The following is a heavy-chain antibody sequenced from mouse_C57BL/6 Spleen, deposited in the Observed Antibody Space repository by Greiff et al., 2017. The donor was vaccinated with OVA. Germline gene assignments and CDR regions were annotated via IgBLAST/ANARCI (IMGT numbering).Heavy chain of an antibody. CDR3: TTGSSGYFPCCFDY. Sequence: VQLQQPGAELVRPGASVNLSCTASGFNIKDDYMHWVKQRPEQGLEWIGWIDPENGDTEYASKFQGKATITADTSSNTAYLQLSSLTSEDTAVYYCTTGSSGYFPCCFDYWGQGTTLTVSS. D-gene: IGHD3-2*02. V-gene: IGHV14-4*01. CDR1: GFNIKDDY. CDR2: IDPENGDT. J-gene: IGHJ2*01.